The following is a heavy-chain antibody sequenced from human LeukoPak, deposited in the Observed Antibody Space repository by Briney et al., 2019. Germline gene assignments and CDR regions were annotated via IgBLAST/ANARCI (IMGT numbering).Heavy chain of an antibody. CDR3: ARSYCSSTSCYLYFKH. V-gene: IGHV1-3*01. CDR1: GYTFASYA. D-gene: IGHD2-2*01. CDR2: INAGNGNT. Sequence: ASVKVSCKASGYTFASYAMHWVRQAPGQRLEWMGWINAGNGNTKYSQKFQGRVTITRDTSASTAYMELSSLRSEDTAVYYCARSYCSSTSCYLYFKHWGQGTLVTVSS. J-gene: IGHJ1*01.